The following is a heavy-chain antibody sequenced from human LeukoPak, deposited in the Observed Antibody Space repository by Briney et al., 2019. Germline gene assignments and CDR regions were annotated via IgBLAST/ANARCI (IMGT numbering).Heavy chain of an antibody. CDR1: GFTFSSYS. J-gene: IGHJ5*02. CDR2: ISSSSSTI. D-gene: IGHD3-9*01. Sequence: GGSLGLSCAASGFTFSSYSMNWVRQAPGKGLEWVSYISSSSSTIYYADSVKGRFTISRDNAKNSLYLQMNSLRAEDTAVYYCARAELRYFYWFDPWGQGTLVTVSS. V-gene: IGHV3-48*04. CDR3: ARAELRYFYWFDP.